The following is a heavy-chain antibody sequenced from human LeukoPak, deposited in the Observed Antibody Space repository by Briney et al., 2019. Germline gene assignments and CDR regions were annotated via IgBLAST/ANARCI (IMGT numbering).Heavy chain of an antibody. CDR3: ARGSYISGWY. Sequence: PSETLSLTCTVSGGSISTYYWSWIRQPPGKGLEWIGYSYDSGSTNYNPSLKSRVTISVDTSKNQFSLKLTSVTAADTAVYYCARGSYISGWYWGQGTLVTVSS. CDR2: SYDSGST. D-gene: IGHD6-19*01. J-gene: IGHJ4*02. V-gene: IGHV4-59*01. CDR1: GGSISTYY.